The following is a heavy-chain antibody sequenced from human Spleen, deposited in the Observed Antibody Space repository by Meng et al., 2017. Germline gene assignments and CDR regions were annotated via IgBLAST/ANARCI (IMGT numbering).Heavy chain of an antibody. D-gene: IGHD2-2*01. CDR2: ILYSGRT. CDR1: GDSITTDY. CDR3: ARVTNGVVYFNP. V-gene: IGHV4-59*01. Sequence: SETLSLTCLVSGDSITTDYWGWIRQPPGKGLEWIGYILYSGRTAYNPSLRGRVTISIDTSKTQFSLHLSSVTAADTAVYYCARVTNGVVYFNPWGQGTLVTVSS. J-gene: IGHJ5*02.